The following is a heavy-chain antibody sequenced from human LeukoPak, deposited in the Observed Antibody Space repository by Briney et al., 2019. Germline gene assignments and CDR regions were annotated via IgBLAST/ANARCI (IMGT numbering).Heavy chain of an antibody. CDR1: GGSMSSSTYY. J-gene: IGHJ5*02. Sequence: SETLSLTCTVSGGSMSSSTYYWGWIRQPPGKGLEWIGSIYYSGSYNPALKSRVTISADTSKNQLSLKLSSVTAADTAVYYCAGQSGYYDNWFDPWGQGTLVTVSS. CDR2: IYYSG. CDR3: AGQSGYYDNWFDP. D-gene: IGHD3-3*01. V-gene: IGHV4-39*07.